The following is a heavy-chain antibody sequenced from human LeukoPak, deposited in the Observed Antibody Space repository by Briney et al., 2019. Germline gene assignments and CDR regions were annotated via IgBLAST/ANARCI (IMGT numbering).Heavy chain of an antibody. Sequence: GGSLRLSCAASGFTFGSSVMLWIRQLPGKGLEWVSTISGSGGSTYYADSVKGRFTLSRDNSKNTLYLQMNSLRAEERAVYYCSRDDRYSSGWYMVFDIGGQGTRVSVS. CDR1: GFTFGSSV. CDR2: ISGSGGST. D-gene: IGHD6-19*01. V-gene: IGHV3-23*01. CDR3: SRDDRYSSGWYMVFDI. J-gene: IGHJ3*02.